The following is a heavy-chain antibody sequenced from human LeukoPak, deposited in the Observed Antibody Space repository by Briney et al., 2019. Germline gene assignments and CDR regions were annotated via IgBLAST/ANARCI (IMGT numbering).Heavy chain of an antibody. CDR1: GFTVSSSY. D-gene: IGHD6-13*01. CDR2: ISSAGTT. J-gene: IGHJ4*02. V-gene: IGHV3-66*01. Sequence: VQPGGSLRLSCAASGFTVSSSYMSCVRQAPGKGLEWVSIISSAGTTYYADSVKGRFTISRDNSKNTVYLQVNSLRDEDTAVYYCARDLEAANTYYFDYWGQGTMVTVSS. CDR3: ARDLEAANTYYFDY.